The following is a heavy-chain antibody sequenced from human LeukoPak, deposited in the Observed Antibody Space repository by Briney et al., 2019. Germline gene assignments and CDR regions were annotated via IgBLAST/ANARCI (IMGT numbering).Heavy chain of an antibody. CDR2: IYYSGST. Sequence: SETLSLTCTVSGGSISSGGYYWSWIRQHPGKGLEWIGYIYYSGSTYYNPSLKSRVTISVDTSKNQFSLKLSSVTAADTAVYYCAREIYYGMDVWGQGTTVTVSS. CDR3: AREIYYGMDV. V-gene: IGHV4-31*03. J-gene: IGHJ6*02. CDR1: GGSISSGGYY.